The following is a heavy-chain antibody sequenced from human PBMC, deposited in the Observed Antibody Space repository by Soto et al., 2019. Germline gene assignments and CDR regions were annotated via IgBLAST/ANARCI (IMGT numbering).Heavy chain of an antibody. D-gene: IGHD3-3*01. Sequence: ASVKVSCKASGGTSSGYALSWVRQAPGQGLEWMGGIIPIFGTANYAQKFQGRVTITADESTSTAYMELSSLRSEDTAVYYCASPKFRFWQQLDPWGQGTLVTVSS. J-gene: IGHJ5*02. CDR2: IIPIFGTA. V-gene: IGHV1-69*13. CDR1: GGTSSGYA. CDR3: ASPKFRFWQQLDP.